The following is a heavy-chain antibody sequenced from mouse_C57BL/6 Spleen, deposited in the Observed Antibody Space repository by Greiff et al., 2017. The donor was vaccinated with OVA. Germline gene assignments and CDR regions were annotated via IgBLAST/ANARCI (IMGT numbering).Heavy chain of an antibody. CDR3: AREGDYYGSPLDY. CDR1: GYTFTSYW. D-gene: IGHD1-1*01. V-gene: IGHV1-72*01. J-gene: IGHJ2*01. Sequence: QVQLKQPGAELVKPGASVKLSCKASGYTFTSYWMHWVKQRPGRGLEWIGRIDPNSGGTKYNEKFKSKATLTVDKPSSTAYMQLSSLTSEDSAVYYCAREGDYYGSPLDYWGQGTTLTVSS. CDR2: IDPNSGGT.